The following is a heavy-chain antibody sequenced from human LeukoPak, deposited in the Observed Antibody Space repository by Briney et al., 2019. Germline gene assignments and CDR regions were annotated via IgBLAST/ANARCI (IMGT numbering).Heavy chain of an antibody. J-gene: IGHJ4*02. CDR3: ARGGHYDSSGYPF. CDR1: GGSIRTYY. CDR2: IYDSGYT. V-gene: IGHV4-59*01. D-gene: IGHD3-22*01. Sequence: PSETLSLTCTVSGGSIRTYYWSWIPQPPGKGLEWIGFIYDSGYTKYNPSLKSRATISVDMSKNQFSLKLSSVTAADTAVYYCARGGHYDSSGYPFWGQGTLVTVSS.